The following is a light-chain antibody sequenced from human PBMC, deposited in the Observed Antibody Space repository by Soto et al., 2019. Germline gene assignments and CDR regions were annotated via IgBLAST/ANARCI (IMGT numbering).Light chain of an antibody. CDR3: QQHGSSPIT. CDR2: DAS. CDR1: QSVSSH. J-gene: IGKJ5*01. Sequence: EIVLTQSPATLSLSPGEGATVSCRASQSVSSHLAWYQQKRGQAPRLLIYDASSRASGIPARFSGSGSGTDFTLTISRLEPEDFAVYYCQQHGSSPITFGQGTRLEIK. V-gene: IGKV3-20*01.